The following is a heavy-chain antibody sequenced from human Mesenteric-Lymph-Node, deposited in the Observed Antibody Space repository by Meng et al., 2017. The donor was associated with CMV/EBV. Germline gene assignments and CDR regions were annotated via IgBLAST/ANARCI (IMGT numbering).Heavy chain of an antibody. J-gene: IGHJ4*02. CDR2: MYSDDTA. CDR1: GFSVSNNY. D-gene: IGHD2-15*01. V-gene: IGHV3-66*02. Sequence: GESLKISCAVSGFSVSNNYISWVCQAPGKGLEWVSLMYSDDTAYYADSVKGRFTISRDNSKNTLYLQMNSLRPEDTAIYYCARDDVRLILGYWGQGTLVTVSS. CDR3: ARDDVRLILGY.